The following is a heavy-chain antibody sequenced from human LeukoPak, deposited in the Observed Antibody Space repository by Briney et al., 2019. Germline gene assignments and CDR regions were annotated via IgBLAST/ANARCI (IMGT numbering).Heavy chain of an antibody. CDR2: INPSGGST. D-gene: IGHD4-17*01. Sequence: ASVKVSCKASGYTFTSYYMHWVRQAPGQGLEWMGIINPSGGSTSYAQKFQGRVTMTRDTSTSTVYMELSSLRSGDTAVYYCARDPPATTVTTGTYYYGMDVWGQGTTVTVSS. CDR1: GYTFTSYY. J-gene: IGHJ6*02. V-gene: IGHV1-46*01. CDR3: ARDPPATTVTTGTYYYGMDV.